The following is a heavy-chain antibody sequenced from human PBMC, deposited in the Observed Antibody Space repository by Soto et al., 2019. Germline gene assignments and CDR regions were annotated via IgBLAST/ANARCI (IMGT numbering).Heavy chain of an antibody. J-gene: IGHJ4*01. CDR1: GFTFSDFG. CDR3: AKTATYVDGYDNTGYSSEDY. Sequence: AQLVESGGGVVLPGRSVRLSCEVSGFTFSDFGLDWVRQAPGKGLEWVAIISHDGSKRFYADSVKGRFTISRDNSKNTLYLQMSSLRPEDTALYYCAKTATYVDGYDNTGYSSEDYWGHGTLVTVSS. D-gene: IGHD3-22*01. V-gene: IGHV3-30*18. CDR2: ISHDGSKR.